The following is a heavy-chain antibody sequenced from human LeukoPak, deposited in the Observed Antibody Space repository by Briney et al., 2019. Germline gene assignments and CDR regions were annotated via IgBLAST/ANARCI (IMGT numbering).Heavy chain of an antibody. CDR2: ISAYNGNT. J-gene: IGHJ5*02. CDR1: GGTFSSYA. V-gene: IGHV1-18*01. D-gene: IGHD6-13*01. CDR3: ARDPVGQQLARFDP. Sequence: ASVKVSCKASGGTFSSYAISRVRQAPGQGLEWMGWISAYNGNTNYAQKLQGRVTMTTDTSTSTAYMELRSLRSDDTAVYYCARDPVGQQLARFDPWGQGTLVTVSS.